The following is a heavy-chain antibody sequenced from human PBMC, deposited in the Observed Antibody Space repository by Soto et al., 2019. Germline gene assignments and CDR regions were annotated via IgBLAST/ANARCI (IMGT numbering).Heavy chain of an antibody. Sequence: LRLSCAASGFTFSSYGMHWVRQAPGKGLEWVAVISYDGSNKYYADSVKGRFTISRDNSKNTLYLQMNSLRAEDTAVYYCAKSYDILTGYSSTLGAFDIWGQGTMVTVS. CDR1: GFTFSSYG. J-gene: IGHJ3*02. V-gene: IGHV3-30*18. D-gene: IGHD3-9*01. CDR3: AKSYDILTGYSSTLGAFDI. CDR2: ISYDGSNK.